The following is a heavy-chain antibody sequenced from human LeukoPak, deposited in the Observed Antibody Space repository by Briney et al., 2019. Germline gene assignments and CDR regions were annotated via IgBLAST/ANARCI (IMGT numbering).Heavy chain of an antibody. CDR2: IKSANDGGTI. Sequence: PGGSLRLSCSASGFTFTNTWMNWVRQSPGEGLEWVARIKSANDGGTIDYAAPVRGRFAISRDDSKSTLYLQMNSLKIEDSAVYYCTTGIDYGGGYRGQGTLVTVSS. CDR1: GFTFTNTW. J-gene: IGHJ4*02. D-gene: IGHD3-16*01. CDR3: TTGIDYGGGY. V-gene: IGHV3-15*07.